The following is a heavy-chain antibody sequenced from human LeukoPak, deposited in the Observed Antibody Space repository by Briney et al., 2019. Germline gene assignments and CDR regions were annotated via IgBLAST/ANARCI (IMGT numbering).Heavy chain of an antibody. CDR1: GFTFSDFY. J-gene: IGHJ3*01. D-gene: IGHD4-17*01. CDR2: INKDGSEE. Sequence: GGSLRLSCAASGFTFSDFYMSWVRQAPGKGLEWVANINKDGSEEKYVDSVTGRFTISRDNSRNTLFLQMDSLRADDTAVYYCAKDPNGDYLGAFDFWGPGTLVTVSS. V-gene: IGHV3-7*03. CDR3: AKDPNGDYLGAFDF.